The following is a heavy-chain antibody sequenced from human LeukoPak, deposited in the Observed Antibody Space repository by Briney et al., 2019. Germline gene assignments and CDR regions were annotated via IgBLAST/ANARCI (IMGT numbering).Heavy chain of an antibody. V-gene: IGHV4-39*01. Sequence: SETLSLTCTVSGGSISSNGYYWGWIRQPPGKGLEWIGSIHYSGSTYYNPSLRSRVTVFVDTSKNQFSLKLSSVTAADTALYYCGRLPTVVIGAAMSGVDYWGQGTLVTVSS. CDR1: GGSISSNGYY. J-gene: IGHJ4*02. CDR2: IHYSGST. D-gene: IGHD2-2*01. CDR3: GRLPTVVIGAAMSGVDY.